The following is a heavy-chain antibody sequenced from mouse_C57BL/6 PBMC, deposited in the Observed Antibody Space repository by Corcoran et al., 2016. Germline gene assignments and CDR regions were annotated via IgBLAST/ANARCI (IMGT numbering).Heavy chain of an antibody. CDR3: ARLSWTYDLYFDV. CDR2: INTYSGVP. D-gene: IGHD2-10*02. Sequence: QIQLVQSGPELKKPGETVKISCKASGDTFTSYGMSWVKQAQGKVLKWMGWINTYSGVPTYADDFKGRFAFSLETSASTAYLQINNLKNEYTATYFCARLSWTYDLYFDVWGTGTTVTVSS. V-gene: IGHV9-3*01. J-gene: IGHJ1*03. CDR1: GDTFTSYG.